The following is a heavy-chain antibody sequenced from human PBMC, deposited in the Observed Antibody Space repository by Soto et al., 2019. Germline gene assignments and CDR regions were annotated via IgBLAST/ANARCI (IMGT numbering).Heavy chain of an antibody. CDR3: ASFMITLGGVIAGDH. CDR1: GGSFSGYY. J-gene: IGHJ4*02. Sequence: SETLSLTCAVYGGSFSGYYWSWIRQPPGKGLEWIGEINHSGSTNYNPSLKSRVTISVDTSKNQFSLKLSSVTAADTAVYSCASFMITLGGVIAGDHRGQGTLVTVSS. D-gene: IGHD3-16*02. V-gene: IGHV4-34*01. CDR2: INHSGST.